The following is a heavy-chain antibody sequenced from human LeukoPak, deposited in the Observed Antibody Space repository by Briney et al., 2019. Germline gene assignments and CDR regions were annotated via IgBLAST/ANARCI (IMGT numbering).Heavy chain of an antibody. D-gene: IGHD4-11*01. CDR2: ISSSSTTI. CDR1: GFTFSGYS. J-gene: IGHJ4*02. Sequence: GGSLRLSCAASGFTFSGYSMNWVRQAPGKGLEWVSYISSSSTTIYYADSVKGRFTISRDNAKNSLYLQMNSLRAEDTAVYYCARGAPGLHYRSIDYWGQGTLVTASS. CDR3: ARGAPGLHYRSIDY. V-gene: IGHV3-48*01.